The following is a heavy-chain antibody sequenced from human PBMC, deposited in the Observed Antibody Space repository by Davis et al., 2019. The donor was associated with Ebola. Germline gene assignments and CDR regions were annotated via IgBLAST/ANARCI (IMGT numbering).Heavy chain of an antibody. CDR3: AKDQHHPTAMADFDY. D-gene: IGHD5-18*01. Sequence: GESLKISCAASGFTFSSYAMSWVRQAPGKGLEWVSAISDSGGSTYYADSVKGRFTISRDNSKNTLYLQMNSLRAEDTAVYYCAKDQHHPTAMADFDYWGQGTLVTVSS. J-gene: IGHJ4*02. CDR2: ISDSGGST. CDR1: GFTFSSYA. V-gene: IGHV3-23*01.